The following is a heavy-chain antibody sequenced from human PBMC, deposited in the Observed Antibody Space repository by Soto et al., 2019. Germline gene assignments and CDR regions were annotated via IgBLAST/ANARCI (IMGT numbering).Heavy chain of an antibody. CDR2: ISNDGSNY. J-gene: IGHJ6*02. Sequence: QVLLVESGGGVVQPGRSLRLSCAASGFTFTSYAMHWVRQAPGKGLEWVAVISNDGSNYYYADSVRGRFTISRDNTKNTLFLQMSSLRGEDSGVYYCARGTTLAIFDYGMDVWGQGTTVTVSS. D-gene: IGHD3-3*01. V-gene: IGHV3-30-3*01. CDR3: ARGTTLAIFDYGMDV. CDR1: GFTFTSYA.